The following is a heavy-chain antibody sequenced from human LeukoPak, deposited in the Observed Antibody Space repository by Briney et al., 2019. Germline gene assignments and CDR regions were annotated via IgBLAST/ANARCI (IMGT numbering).Heavy chain of an antibody. Sequence: PGGSLRLSCAASGFTFSSYAMSWVRQAPGKGLEWVSAISGSGGSTYYADSVKGRFTISRDNSKNTLYLQMNSLRAEDTAVYYCAKDCDIVVVVAAKVPCDAFDIWGQGTMVTVSS. V-gene: IGHV3-23*01. D-gene: IGHD2-15*01. CDR3: AKDCDIVVVVAAKVPCDAFDI. CDR1: GFTFSSYA. J-gene: IGHJ3*02. CDR2: ISGSGGST.